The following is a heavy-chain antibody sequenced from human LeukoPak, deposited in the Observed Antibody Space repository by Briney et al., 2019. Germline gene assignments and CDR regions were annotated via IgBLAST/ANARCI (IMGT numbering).Heavy chain of an antibody. V-gene: IGHV4-59*01. CDR1: GGSISSYY. Sequence: SQTLSLTCTVSGGSISSYYWSWIRQPAGKGLERIGYIYYSGSTNYYPPLKSRVTISVDTSKNQFSLKLSSVTAADTAVYYCARLYSSGWYWEYYFDYWGQGTLVTVSS. D-gene: IGHD6-19*01. J-gene: IGHJ4*02. CDR3: ARLYSSGWYWEYYFDY. CDR2: IYYSGST.